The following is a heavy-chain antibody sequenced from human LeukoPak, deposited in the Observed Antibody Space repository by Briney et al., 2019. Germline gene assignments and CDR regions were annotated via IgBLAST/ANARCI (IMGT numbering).Heavy chain of an antibody. V-gene: IGHV3-21*01. Sequence: GGSLRLSCAASGSTFSSYSMNWVRQAPGKGLEWVSSISSSSSYIYYADSVKGRFTISRDNAKNSLYLQMNSLRAEDTAVYYCARGAGVVTAEDFDYWGQGTLVTVSS. J-gene: IGHJ4*02. CDR1: GSTFSSYS. CDR2: ISSSSSYI. CDR3: ARGAGVVTAEDFDY. D-gene: IGHD2-21*02.